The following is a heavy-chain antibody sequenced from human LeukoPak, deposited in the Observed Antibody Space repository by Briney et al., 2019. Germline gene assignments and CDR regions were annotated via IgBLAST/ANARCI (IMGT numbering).Heavy chain of an antibody. J-gene: IGHJ4*02. Sequence: PGGSLRLSCAASGFTFSSYAMSWVRQAPGKGLDWVAVISYDGGNKHFADSVKGRFTISRDNSRNTLYLEMNSLRAEDTAVYYCAKERRSSSWYFDHWGQGTLVTVSS. D-gene: IGHD6-13*01. CDR3: AKERRSSSWYFDH. CDR1: GFTFSSYA. V-gene: IGHV3-30*18. CDR2: ISYDGGNK.